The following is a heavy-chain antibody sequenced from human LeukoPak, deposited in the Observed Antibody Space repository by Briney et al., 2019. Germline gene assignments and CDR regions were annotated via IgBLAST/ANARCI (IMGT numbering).Heavy chain of an antibody. CDR3: ASLADYHILTGYY. V-gene: IGHV3-21*01. J-gene: IGHJ4*02. CDR2: ISSSSSYI. D-gene: IGHD3-9*01. CDR1: GFTFSSYS. Sequence: DPGGSLRLSCAASGFTFSSYSMNWVRQAPGKGLEWVSSISSSSSYIYYADSVKGRFTISRDNAKNSLYLQMNSLRAEDTAVYYCASLADYHILTGYYWGQGTLVTVSS.